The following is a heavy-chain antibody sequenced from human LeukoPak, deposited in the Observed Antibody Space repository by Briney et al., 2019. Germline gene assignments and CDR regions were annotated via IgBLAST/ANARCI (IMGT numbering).Heavy chain of an antibody. V-gene: IGHV3-21*01. CDR3: AKGVLWFGNYYYYGMDV. CDR2: ITSSSSYI. D-gene: IGHD3-10*01. Sequence: GGSLRLSCAASGFTFSSYGMNWVRQAPGKGLEWVSSITSSSSYIYYADSVKGRFTISRDNAKNSLYLQMNSLRAEDTAVYYCAKGVLWFGNYYYYGMDVWGQGTTVTVSS. J-gene: IGHJ6*02. CDR1: GFTFSSYG.